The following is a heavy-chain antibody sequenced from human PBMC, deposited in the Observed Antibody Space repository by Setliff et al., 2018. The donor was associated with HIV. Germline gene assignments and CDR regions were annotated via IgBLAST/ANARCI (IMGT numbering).Heavy chain of an antibody. D-gene: IGHD4-17*01. J-gene: IGHJ5*02. CDR1: SGPISNGGFY. CDR2: IIPSGST. CDR3: ARGQYCARSLGHDYGDNDSPLYNWFDP. V-gene: IGHV4-31*03. Sequence: SETLSLTCTVSSGPISNGGFYWSWIRHHPGKGLEWIREIIPSGSTNYNPSLKSRVTMSIDTSKNEFSLKLRSVTAADTAVYYCARGQYCARSLGHDYGDNDSPLYNWFDPWGQGTLVTVS.